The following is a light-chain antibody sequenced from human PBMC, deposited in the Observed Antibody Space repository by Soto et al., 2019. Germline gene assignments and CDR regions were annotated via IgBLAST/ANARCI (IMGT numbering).Light chain of an antibody. Sequence: QSALTQPPSASGSRGQSVTISCTGTSSDVGGYNYVSWYQQHPGKAPKLMIYEVSKRPSGVPDRFSGSKSGNTASRTVSGVQPGDGADYYCSSYAGSNDLGVFGGGTKPTVL. J-gene: IGLJ3*02. CDR1: SSDVGGYNY. CDR2: EVS. CDR3: SSYAGSNDLGV. V-gene: IGLV2-8*01.